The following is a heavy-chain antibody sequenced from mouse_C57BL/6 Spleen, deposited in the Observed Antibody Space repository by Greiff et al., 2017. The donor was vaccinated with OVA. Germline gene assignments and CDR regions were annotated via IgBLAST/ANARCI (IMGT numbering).Heavy chain of an antibody. J-gene: IGHJ3*01. V-gene: IGHV1-53*01. D-gene: IGHD4-1*01. CDR1: GYTFTSYW. Sequence: QVQLQQPGTELVKPGASVKLSCKASGYTFTSYWMHWVKQRPGQGLEWIGNINPSNGGTNYNEKFKSKATLTVDKSSSTAYMQLSSLTSEDSEVYDCARAANWISWFAYWGQGTLVTVSA. CDR2: INPSNGGT. CDR3: ARAANWISWFAY.